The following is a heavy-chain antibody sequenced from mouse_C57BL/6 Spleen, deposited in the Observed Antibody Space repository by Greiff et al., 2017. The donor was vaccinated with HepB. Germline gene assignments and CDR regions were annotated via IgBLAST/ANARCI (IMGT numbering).Heavy chain of an antibody. CDR3: ARSTMVMRYAMDY. J-gene: IGHJ4*01. V-gene: IGHV2-6*03. CDR1: GFSLTSYG. D-gene: IGHD2-2*01. CDR2: IWSDGST. Sequence: VQLKESGPGLVAPSQSLSITCTVSGFSLTSYGVHWVRQPPGKGLEWLVVIWSDGSTTYNSALKSRLSISKDNSKSQVFLKMNSLQTDDTAMYYCARSTMVMRYAMDYWGQGTSVTVSS.